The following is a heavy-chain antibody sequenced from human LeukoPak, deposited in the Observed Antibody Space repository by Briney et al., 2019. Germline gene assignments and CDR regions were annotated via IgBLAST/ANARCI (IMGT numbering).Heavy chain of an antibody. Sequence: PGGSLRLSCAASGFTFSSYAMRWVRRTPGKGLKWISGMTSTGESTYYADSVKGRFTISRDNSKNTLYLQMNSLRVEDTAVYYCAKDRGDGNKYPFDYWGQGTLVIVSS. J-gene: IGHJ4*02. CDR3: AKDRGDGNKYPFDY. D-gene: IGHD5-24*01. V-gene: IGHV3-23*01. CDR1: GFTFSSYA. CDR2: MTSTGEST.